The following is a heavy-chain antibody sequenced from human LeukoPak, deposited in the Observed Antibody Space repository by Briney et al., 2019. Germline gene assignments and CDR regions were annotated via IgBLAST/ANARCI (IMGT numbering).Heavy chain of an antibody. V-gene: IGHV5-51*01. J-gene: IGHJ4*02. Sequence: GESLKISFKGSGYIFTNYWFAWVRQMPGKGLEWMGIIYPGDSDTRYSPSFQGQVTISVDKSISTAYLQWSSLKASDSAMYYCARPCTMVRHPDNWGQGTLVTVSS. CDR3: ARPCTMVRHPDN. CDR1: GYIFTNYW. CDR2: IYPGDSDT. D-gene: IGHD3-10*01.